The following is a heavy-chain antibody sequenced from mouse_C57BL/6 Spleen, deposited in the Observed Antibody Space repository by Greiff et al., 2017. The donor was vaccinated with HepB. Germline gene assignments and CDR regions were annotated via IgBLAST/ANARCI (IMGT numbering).Heavy chain of an antibody. Sequence: QVQLKQPGTELVKPGAPVKLSCKASGYTFTSYWMHWVKQRPGQGLEWIGNINPSNGGTNYNEKFKSKATLTVDKSSSTAYMQLSSLTSEDSAVYYCARDSSGYVGYAMDYWGQGTSVTVSS. CDR3: ARDSSGYVGYAMDY. V-gene: IGHV1-53*01. D-gene: IGHD3-2*02. J-gene: IGHJ4*01. CDR2: INPSNGGT. CDR1: GYTFTSYW.